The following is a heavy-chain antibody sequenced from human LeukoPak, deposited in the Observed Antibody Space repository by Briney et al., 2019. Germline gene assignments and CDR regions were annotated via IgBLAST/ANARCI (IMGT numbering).Heavy chain of an antibody. V-gene: IGHV3-74*01. CDR1: GFTFSSYA. J-gene: IGHJ3*02. CDR3: AKALTIFGVVNDAFDI. CDR2: IENDGSNT. Sequence: GGSLRLSCAASGFTFSSYAMHWVRQAPGKGLVWVSRIENDGSNTGYADSVKGRFTISRDSAKNTLYLQMNSLRAEDTAVYYCAKALTIFGVVNDAFDIWGQGTMVTVSS. D-gene: IGHD3-3*01.